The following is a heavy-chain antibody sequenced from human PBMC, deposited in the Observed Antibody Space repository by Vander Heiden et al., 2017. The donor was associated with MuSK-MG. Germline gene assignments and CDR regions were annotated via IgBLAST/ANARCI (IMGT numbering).Heavy chain of an antibody. CDR3: ALVVAGSPGKYAFDI. Sequence: GESGGGLVKPGGSLRLSCAASGFTFSSYSMNWVRQAPGKGLEWVSSISSSSSYIYYADSVKGRFTISRDNAKNSLYLQMNSLRAEDTAVYYCALVVAGSPGKYAFDIWGQGTMVTVSS. CDR1: GFTFSSYS. J-gene: IGHJ3*02. CDR2: ISSSSSYI. D-gene: IGHD2-15*01. V-gene: IGHV3-21*03.